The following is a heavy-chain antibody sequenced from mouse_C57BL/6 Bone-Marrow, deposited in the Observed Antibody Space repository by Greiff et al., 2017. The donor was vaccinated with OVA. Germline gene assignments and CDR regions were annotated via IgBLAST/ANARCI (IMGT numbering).Heavy chain of an antibody. CDR2: IWSGGST. Sequence: VQLVESGPGLVQPSQSLSITCTVSGFSLTSYGVHWVRQSPGKGLEWLGVIWSGGSTDYNAAFISRLSISKDNSKSQVFFKMNSLQADDTAIYYCARRGPYGRGYFDVWGTGTTVTVSS. V-gene: IGHV2-2*01. CDR3: ARRGPYGRGYFDV. D-gene: IGHD1-1*01. CDR1: GFSLTSYG. J-gene: IGHJ1*03.